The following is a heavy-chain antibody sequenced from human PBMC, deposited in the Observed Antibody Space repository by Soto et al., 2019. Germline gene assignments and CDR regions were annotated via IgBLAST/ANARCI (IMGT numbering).Heavy chain of an antibody. CDR1: GYTFATST. CDR3: EIADYGDDDY. CDR2: IKAYSGNT. Sequence: QLPLVQSGPEAKKPGASVKVSCKASGYTFATSTISWLRQAPGQGPEWMGWIKAYSGNTNYAQKLQGRFTMTTDTSTSTAYMELRSLTTDDTAIYYCEIADYGDDDYWGQGTLVTVSS. V-gene: IGHV1-18*01. J-gene: IGHJ4*02. D-gene: IGHD4-17*01.